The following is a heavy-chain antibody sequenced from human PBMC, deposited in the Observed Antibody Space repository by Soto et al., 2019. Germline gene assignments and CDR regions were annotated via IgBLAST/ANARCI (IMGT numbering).Heavy chain of an antibody. V-gene: IGHV3-23*01. CDR1: GFSFSTYA. CDR3: AKSPRYYYYYMDV. CDR2: INDDGDRT. Sequence: GGSLRLSCAVSGFSFSTYAMCWVRQAPGKGLEWVSGINDDGDRTYYPDSVKGRFTISRDNSKNTLYLQMNSLRAEDTAVYYCAKSPRYYYYYMDVWGKGTTVTVSS. J-gene: IGHJ6*03.